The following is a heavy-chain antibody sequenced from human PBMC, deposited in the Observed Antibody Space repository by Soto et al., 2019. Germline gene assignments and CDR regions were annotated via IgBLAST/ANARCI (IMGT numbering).Heavy chain of an antibody. CDR2: FSPMSGTA. D-gene: IGHD3-16*02. CDR3: ARDYRKTHLGMDV. V-gene: IGHV1-69*01. Sequence: QVQLVQSGTEVKKPGTSVTVSCKAVGYTFRNFFISWVRQAPGRGLEWMGGFSPMSGTANYAQKFQDRVTLTADESTATEYMEVSSLNSEDTAVYYCARDYRKTHLGMDVWGQGTPVIVSS. J-gene: IGHJ6*02. CDR1: GYTFRNFF.